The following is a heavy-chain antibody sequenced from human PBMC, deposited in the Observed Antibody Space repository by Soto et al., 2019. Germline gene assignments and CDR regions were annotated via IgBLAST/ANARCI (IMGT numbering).Heavy chain of an antibody. CDR1: GFTFSVYS. CDR2: MTSDMKTI. CDR3: ARSVEGHFDY. Sequence: EVQLVESGGGLVQPGGSLRLSCAASGFTFSVYSMNWIRQAPGKGLQWVSYMTSDMKTIHYADSVQGRFTISRDSAKNLVYLQMTSLRDEDTAVYYCARSVEGHFDYWGQGALVTVSS. V-gene: IGHV3-48*02. J-gene: IGHJ4*02. D-gene: IGHD6-19*01.